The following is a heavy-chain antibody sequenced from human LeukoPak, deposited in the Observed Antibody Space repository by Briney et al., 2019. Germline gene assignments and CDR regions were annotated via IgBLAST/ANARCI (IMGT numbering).Heavy chain of an antibody. Sequence: SQTLSLTCVVSGDSISSGAYSWSWIRQPPGKGLEWIGYIFHTGSTFYNPSFKSRLTISVDNSKNQFSLRLSSVTAADTAVYYCARELWFANAPGSWLDPWGQGTLVTVSS. V-gene: IGHV4-30-2*01. CDR3: ARELWFANAPGSWLDP. J-gene: IGHJ5*02. CDR1: GDSISSGAYS. D-gene: IGHD3-10*01. CDR2: IFHTGST.